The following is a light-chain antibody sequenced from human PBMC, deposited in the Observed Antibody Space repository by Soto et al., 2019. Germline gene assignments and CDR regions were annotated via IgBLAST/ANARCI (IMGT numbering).Light chain of an antibody. J-gene: IGKJ5*01. CDR2: VAS. CDR1: QSVSSNF. Sequence: EIVLTQSPGTLSLSPGERATLSCRASQSVSSNFLAWYQQKSGQAPRLLIYVASSRATGIPGRFSGSGSGTDVTLTISRLEPEDFAVYYCQQYASSPITFGQGTRLEIK. V-gene: IGKV3-20*01. CDR3: QQYASSPIT.